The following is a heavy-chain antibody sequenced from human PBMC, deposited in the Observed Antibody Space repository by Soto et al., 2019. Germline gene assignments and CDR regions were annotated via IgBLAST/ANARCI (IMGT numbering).Heavy chain of an antibody. J-gene: IGHJ6*02. V-gene: IGHV1-46*01. CDR3: ARDLHIAAAGKDYYYGMDV. CDR1: GYTFTSYY. Sequence: ASVKVSCKASGYTFTSYYMHWVRQAPGQGLEWMGIINPSGGSTSYAQKFQGRVTMTRDTSTSTVYMELSSLRSEDTAVYYCARDLHIAAAGKDYYYGMDVWGQGTTVTVSS. D-gene: IGHD6-13*01. CDR2: INPSGGST.